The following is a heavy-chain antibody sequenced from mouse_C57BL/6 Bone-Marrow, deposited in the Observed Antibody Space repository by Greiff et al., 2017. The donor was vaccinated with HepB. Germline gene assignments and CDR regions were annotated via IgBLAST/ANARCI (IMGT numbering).Heavy chain of an antibody. J-gene: IGHJ2*01. CDR1: GYTFTDYY. D-gene: IGHD1-1*01. V-gene: IGHV1-18*01. CDR2: INPNNGGT. CDR3: ARENYGSRRYFDY. Sequence: EVQLQQSGPELVKPGASVKIPCKASGYTFTDYYMNWVKQSHGKSLEWIGDINPNNGGTSYNQKFKGKATLTVDKSSSTAYMELRSLTSEDSAVYYCARENYGSRRYFDYWGQGTTLTVSS.